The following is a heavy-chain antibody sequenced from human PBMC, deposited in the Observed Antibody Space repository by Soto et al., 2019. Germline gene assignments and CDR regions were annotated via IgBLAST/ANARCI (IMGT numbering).Heavy chain of an antibody. CDR1: GFTFSTYT. V-gene: IGHV3-21*01. D-gene: IGHD5-12*01. CDR2: ISSTSSYI. CDR3: ARVGGSGYDAWDY. Sequence: EVQLVESGGGLVKPGGSLRLSCTASGFTFSTYTMTWVRQAPGKGLEWVSSISSTSSYIYYADSVKGRFTISRDNAKDSLYRQMNSLRAEDTAVYYCARVGGSGYDAWDYWGQGTLVTVSS. J-gene: IGHJ4*02.